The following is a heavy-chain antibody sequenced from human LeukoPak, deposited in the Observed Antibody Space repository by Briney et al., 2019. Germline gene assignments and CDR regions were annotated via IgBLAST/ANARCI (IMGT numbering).Heavy chain of an antibody. D-gene: IGHD6-19*01. CDR3: ARVQRGIAVALDY. V-gene: IGHV3-20*04. CDR1: GFTFDDYG. Sequence: GGSLRLSCAASGFTFDDYGMSWVRQAPGKGLEWVSGINWNGGSTGYADSVKGRFTISRDNVKNLLYLQMNSLRAEDTAVYYCARVQRGIAVALDYWGQGTLATVSS. CDR2: INWNGGST. J-gene: IGHJ4*02.